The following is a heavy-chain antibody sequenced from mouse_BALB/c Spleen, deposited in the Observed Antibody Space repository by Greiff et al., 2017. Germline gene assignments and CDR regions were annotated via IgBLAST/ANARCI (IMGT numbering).Heavy chain of an antibody. V-gene: IGHV1-80*01. D-gene: IGHD2-14*01. CDR3: AREYRYDWFAY. J-gene: IGHJ3*01. CDR2: IYPGDGDT. Sequence: QVQLQQSGTVLARPGASVKMSCKASGYAFSSYWMNWVKQRPGQGLEWIGQIYPGDGDTNYNGKFKGKATLTADKSSSTAYMQLSSLTSEDSAVYFCAREYRYDWFAYWGQGTLVTVSA. CDR1: GYAFSSYW.